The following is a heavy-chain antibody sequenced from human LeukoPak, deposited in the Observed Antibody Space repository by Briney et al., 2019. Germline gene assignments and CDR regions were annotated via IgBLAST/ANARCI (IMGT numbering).Heavy chain of an antibody. Sequence: GASVKVSCKASGCTFTGYYMHWVRQAPGQGLEWMGRINPNSGGTNYAQKFQGRVTMTRDTSISTAYMELSRLRSDDTAVYYCARSSRYGDYLIDYWGQGTLVTVSS. J-gene: IGHJ4*02. V-gene: IGHV1-2*06. CDR2: INPNSGGT. CDR1: GCTFTGYY. CDR3: ARSSRYGDYLIDY. D-gene: IGHD4-17*01.